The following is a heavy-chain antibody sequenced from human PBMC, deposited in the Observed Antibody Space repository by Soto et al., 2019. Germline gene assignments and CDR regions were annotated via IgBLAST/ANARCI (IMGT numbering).Heavy chain of an antibody. Sequence: QVQLVQSGAEVKKPGSSVTVSCKASGGTFSSYTISWVRQAPGQGLEWMGRIIPILGIATYAQKFQGRVAITADKSTSTGYMELSSLRSEDAAVYYFASGLDPRSTTDSCGQGTLVTVSS. J-gene: IGHJ4*02. CDR3: ASGLDPRSTTDS. CDR2: IIPILGIA. V-gene: IGHV1-69*02. D-gene: IGHD4-4*01. CDR1: GGTFSSYT.